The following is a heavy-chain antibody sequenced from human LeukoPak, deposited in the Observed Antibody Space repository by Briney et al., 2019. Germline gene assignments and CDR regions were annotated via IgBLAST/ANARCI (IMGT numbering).Heavy chain of an antibody. CDR2: ISGSGGST. V-gene: IGHV3-23*01. J-gene: IGHJ4*02. D-gene: IGHD6-19*01. CDR3: AKGSQWPAGGYFDY. Sequence: GGSLRLSCAASGFTFSSYAMSWVRQAPGKGLEWVSAISGSGGSTYYADSVKGRFTISRDNSKNTLYLQMDSLRAEDTAVCYCAKGSQWPAGGYFDYWGQGTLVTASS. CDR1: GFTFSSYA.